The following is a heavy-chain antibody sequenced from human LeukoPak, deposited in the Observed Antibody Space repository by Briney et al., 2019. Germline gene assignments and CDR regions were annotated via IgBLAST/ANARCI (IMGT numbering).Heavy chain of an antibody. J-gene: IGHJ3*02. D-gene: IGHD5-24*01. CDR2: IYHSGST. Sequence: SETLSLTCSVSGGSIYSDYWNWIRQPPGKGLEWIGYIYHSGSTNYNPSLKSRVTISIDKSKKQFSLKLISVTAADTAIYYCARVGGMTTINNAAFDIWGQGTMVTVSS. CDR1: GGSIYSDY. V-gene: IGHV4-59*01. CDR3: ARVGGMTTINNAAFDI.